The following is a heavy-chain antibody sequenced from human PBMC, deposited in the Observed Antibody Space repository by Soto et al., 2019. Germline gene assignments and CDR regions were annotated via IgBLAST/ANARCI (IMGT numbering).Heavy chain of an antibody. CDR2: IHTGGSA. J-gene: IGHJ4*02. CDR3: ARVPYCGGDCYPLFDH. D-gene: IGHD2-21*02. V-gene: IGHV4-4*07. Sequence: PSETLSLTCIVSGDSISIYYWSWIRQPAGKGLEWIGRIHTGGSANYNPSLKSRVTMSVDTSKNQFSLKLSSVTAADTAVYFCARVPYCGGDCYPLFDHWGQGTLVTVSS. CDR1: GDSISIYY.